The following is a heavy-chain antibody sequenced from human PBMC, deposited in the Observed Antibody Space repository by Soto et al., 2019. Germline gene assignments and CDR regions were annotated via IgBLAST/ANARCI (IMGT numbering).Heavy chain of an antibody. CDR1: GFTFSSYA. D-gene: IGHD3-22*01. Sequence: GGSLRLSCAASGFTFSSYAMSWVRQAPGKGLEWVSAISGSGGSTYYADSVKGRFTISRDNSKNTLYLQMNSLRAEDTAVYYCAKDHYYDSSGRRYYYYGMDVWGQGTTVTVSS. CDR3: AKDHYYDSSGRRYYYYGMDV. V-gene: IGHV3-23*01. J-gene: IGHJ6*02. CDR2: ISGSGGST.